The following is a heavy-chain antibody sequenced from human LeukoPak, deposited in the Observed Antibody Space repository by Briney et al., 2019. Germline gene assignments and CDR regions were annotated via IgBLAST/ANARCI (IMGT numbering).Heavy chain of an antibody. CDR3: ARDSDSGSYSYFDY. CDR2: IWYDGSNK. CDR1: GLTFSSYG. V-gene: IGHV3-33*01. J-gene: IGHJ4*02. Sequence: GRSLRLSCAASGLTFSSYGMHWVRQAPGKGLEWVAVIWYDGSNKYYADSVKGRFTISRDNSKNTLYLQMNSLRAEDTAVYYCARDSDSGSYSYFDYWGQGTLVTVSS. D-gene: IGHD1-26*01.